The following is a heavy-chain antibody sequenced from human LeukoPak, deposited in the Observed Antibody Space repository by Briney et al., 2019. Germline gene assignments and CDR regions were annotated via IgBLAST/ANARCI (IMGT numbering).Heavy chain of an antibody. CDR3: ARIRGYSSSPEFDP. D-gene: IGHD6-6*01. V-gene: IGHV4-34*01. CDR2: INHSGST. J-gene: IGHJ5*02. CDR1: GGSFSGYY. Sequence: SETLSLTCAVYGGSFSGYYWSWIRQPPGKRLEWIGEINHSGSTNYNPSLKSRVTISVDTSKNQFSLKLSSVTVADTAVYYCARIRGYSSSPEFDPWGQGTLVTVSS.